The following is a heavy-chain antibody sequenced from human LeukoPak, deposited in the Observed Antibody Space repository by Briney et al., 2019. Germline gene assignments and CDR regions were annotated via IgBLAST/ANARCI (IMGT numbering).Heavy chain of an antibody. CDR1: GGTFSSYA. J-gene: IGHJ6*02. Sequence: SVKVSCKASGGTFSSYAISWVRQAPGQGLEWMGRIIPIFGIANYAQKFQGRVTITADKSTSTAYMELSSLRSEDTAVYYCARMRGVSGSYYNYGMDVWAKGPRSPSP. CDR3: ARMRGVSGSYYNYGMDV. V-gene: IGHV1-69*04. CDR2: IIPIFGIA. D-gene: IGHD3-10*01.